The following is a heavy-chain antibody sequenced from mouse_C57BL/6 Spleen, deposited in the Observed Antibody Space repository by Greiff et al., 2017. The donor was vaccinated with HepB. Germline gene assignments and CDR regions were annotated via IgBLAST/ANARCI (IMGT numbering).Heavy chain of an antibody. V-gene: IGHV1-82*01. J-gene: IGHJ4*01. D-gene: IGHD1-1*01. CDR1: GYAFSSSW. CDR3: ARRSITTVDAMDY. Sequence: QVQLKESGPELVKPGASVKISCKASGYAFSSSWMNWVKQRPGKGLEWIGRIYPGDGDTNYNGKFKGKATLTADKSSSTAYMQLSSLTSEDSAVYFCARRSITTVDAMDYWGQGTSVTVSS. CDR2: IYPGDGDT.